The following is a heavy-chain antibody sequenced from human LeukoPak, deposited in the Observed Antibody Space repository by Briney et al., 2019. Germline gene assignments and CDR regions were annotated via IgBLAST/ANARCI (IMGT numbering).Heavy chain of an antibody. CDR3: ARELPSTGNWFDP. CDR2: MYYSGDS. Sequence: SETLSLTCNISGVPITDYYWSWIRLAPRRGLQWIGYMYYSGDSNSNPSLEGRVTMSADTSTNQFPLRLTSVTAADTAIYYCARELPSTGNWFDPWGQGILVTVSS. CDR1: GVPITDYY. D-gene: IGHD1-14*01. V-gene: IGHV4-59*01. J-gene: IGHJ5*02.